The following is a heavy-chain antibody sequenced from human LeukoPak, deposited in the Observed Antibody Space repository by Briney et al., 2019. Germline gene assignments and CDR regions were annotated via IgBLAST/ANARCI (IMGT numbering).Heavy chain of an antibody. CDR3: AKASSGYDNFDY. D-gene: IGHD5-12*01. V-gene: IGHV3-23*01. CDR1: GFTFSSYV. J-gene: IGHJ4*02. CDR2: ISSSGASI. Sequence: GGSLRLPCAASGFTFSSYVMSWVRQAPGKGLEWVSAISSSGASIYYADSVKGRFTVSRDNSKNTLYLQMNSPRAEDTALYYCAKASSGYDNFDYWGQGTLVTVSS.